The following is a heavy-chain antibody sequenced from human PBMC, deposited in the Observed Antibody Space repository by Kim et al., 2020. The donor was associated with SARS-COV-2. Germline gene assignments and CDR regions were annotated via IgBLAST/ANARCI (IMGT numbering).Heavy chain of an antibody. CDR1: GFTFGDYA. V-gene: IGHV3-49*03. CDR2: IRSKAYGVTT. J-gene: IGHJ6*02. D-gene: IGHD3-9*01. Sequence: GGSLRLSCTASGFTFGDYAMSWFRQAPGKGLEWVGFIRSKAYGVTTEYAASVKGRFTISRDDSKSIAYLQMNSLKTEDTAVYYCTRDGGERLRYFDWTHYYYGMDVWGQGTTVTVSS. CDR3: TRDGGERLRYFDWTHYYYGMDV.